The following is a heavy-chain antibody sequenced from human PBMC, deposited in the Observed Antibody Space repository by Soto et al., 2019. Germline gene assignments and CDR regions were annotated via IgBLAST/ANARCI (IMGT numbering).Heavy chain of an antibody. J-gene: IGHJ3*01. CDR1: GFTFSSYT. V-gene: IGHV3-23*01. CDR3: AKSPEDLPPYYDRPSHL. D-gene: IGHD3-16*01. Sequence: GGSLRLSCAASGFTFSSYTMNWVRQAPGKGLEWVSTISGNGDRTYYVDSVKGRFTISRDNSKDTLYLQLNSLRAEDTALYYCAKSPEDLPPYYDRPSHLWGQGTVVTVS. CDR2: ISGNGDRT.